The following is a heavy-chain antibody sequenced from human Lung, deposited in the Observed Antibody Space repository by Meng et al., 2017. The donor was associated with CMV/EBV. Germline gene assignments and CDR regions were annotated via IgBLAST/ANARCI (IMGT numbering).Heavy chain of an antibody. Sequence: GPCVLKTSQTLSLTCPFSGGSISSGGYYWSWIRQHPGKGLEWIGYIHSSGSTYYNPSLRSRLTISVDTSKNQFSLKLSSVTAADTAVYYCARASYGSGSPLGESWFDPWGQGTLVTVSS. J-gene: IGHJ5*02. V-gene: IGHV4-31*03. CDR1: GGSISSGGYY. CDR3: ARASYGSGSPLGESWFDP. D-gene: IGHD3-10*01. CDR2: IHSSGST.